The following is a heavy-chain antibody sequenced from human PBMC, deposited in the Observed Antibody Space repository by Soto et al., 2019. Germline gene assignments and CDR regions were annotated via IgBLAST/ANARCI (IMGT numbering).Heavy chain of an antibody. J-gene: IGHJ4*02. Sequence: PGGLLRLSCSASGFSFNSYAMRWVRQAPGKGLEWVSVISGSGGSSYFADSAKGRFTISRDNSKNMLYLEMNSLRAEDTARYFCAKGSIEYSASVDYWGQGTLVTVSS. CDR1: GFSFNSYA. CDR3: AKGSIEYSASVDY. V-gene: IGHV3-23*01. D-gene: IGHD5-12*01. CDR2: ISGSGGSS.